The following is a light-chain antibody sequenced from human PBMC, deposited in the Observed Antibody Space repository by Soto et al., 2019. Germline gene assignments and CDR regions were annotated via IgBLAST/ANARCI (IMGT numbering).Light chain of an antibody. J-gene: IGLJ2*01. V-gene: IGLV2-14*01. CDR3: TSYTTANTLA. CDR2: DVN. CDR1: SRDIGAYIY. Sequence: QSALTQPASVSGSPEQSITISCTGTSRDIGAYIYVSWFQQYPGRAPKCMIYDVNNRPSGVSNRFSGSKSGNTASLTISGLQAEDEAVYFCTSYTTANTLALGGGTKLTVL.